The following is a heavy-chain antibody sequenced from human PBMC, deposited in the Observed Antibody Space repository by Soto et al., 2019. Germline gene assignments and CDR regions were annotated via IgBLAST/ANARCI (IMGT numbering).Heavy chain of an antibody. V-gene: IGHV5-10-1*01. CDR1: GFSFSNYW. D-gene: IGHD3-10*01. CDR2: IDPSDSYT. Sequence: EVQLVQSGAEVKKPGESLRISCKGSGFSFSNYWISWVRQMPGKGLEWMGRIDPSDSYTNYSPSFQGHVTISADKSISTAYLQWSSLKASDTAMYYCARCIHASRYGSGSYHDDYWGQGTLVTVSS. CDR3: ARCIHASRYGSGSYHDDY. J-gene: IGHJ4*02.